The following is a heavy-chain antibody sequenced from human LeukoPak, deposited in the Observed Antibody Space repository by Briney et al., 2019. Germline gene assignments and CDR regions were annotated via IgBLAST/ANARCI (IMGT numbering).Heavy chain of an antibody. CDR1: GYTFTSYY. D-gene: IGHD4-11*01. CDR2: INPSGGST. J-gene: IGHJ6*02. CDR3: ASGFYSNYDDYYYYGMDV. V-gene: IGHV1-46*01. Sequence: ASVKVSCKASGYTFTSYYMHRVRQAPGQGLEWMGIINPSGGSTSYAQKFQGRVTMTRDTSTSTVYMELSSLRSEDTAVYYCASGFYSNYDDYYYYGMDVWGQGTTVTVSS.